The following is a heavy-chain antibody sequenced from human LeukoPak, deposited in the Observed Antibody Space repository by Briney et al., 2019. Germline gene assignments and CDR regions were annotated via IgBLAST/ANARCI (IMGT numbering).Heavy chain of an antibody. J-gene: IGHJ4*02. D-gene: IGHD2-15*01. V-gene: IGHV3-48*01. CDR1: GFNFNNYG. CDR2: ISSSGSTV. Sequence: GGSLRLSCAASGFNFNNYGMSWVRQAPGKGLEWVSYISSSGSTVYYADSVKGRFTISRDNSKNTLYLQMNSLRAEDTAVYYCAKDRERYCSGGSCYSSDYWGQGTLVTVSS. CDR3: AKDRERYCSGGSCYSSDY.